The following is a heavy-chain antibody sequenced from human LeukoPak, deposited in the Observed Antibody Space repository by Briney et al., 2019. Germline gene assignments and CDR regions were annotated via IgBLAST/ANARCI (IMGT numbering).Heavy chain of an antibody. Sequence: GGSLTLSCASSGFPFSSYGMHCVRQPQGKELEWVAVISYDGSNKYYADSVKGRFTISRENSKNKLYLQMNSLRAEDTAVYYCAKTGTTWGEGNFDYWGQGTLVTVSS. CDR1: GFPFSSYG. J-gene: IGHJ4*02. CDR2: ISYDGSNK. CDR3: AKTGTTWGEGNFDY. V-gene: IGHV3-30*18. D-gene: IGHD1-1*01.